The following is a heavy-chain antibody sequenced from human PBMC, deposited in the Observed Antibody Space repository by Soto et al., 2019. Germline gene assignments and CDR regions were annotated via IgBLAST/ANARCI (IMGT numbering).Heavy chain of an antibody. CDR1: GGSFSGYY. CDR2: INHSGSA. V-gene: IGHV4-34*01. D-gene: IGHD2-15*01. CDR3: TRVPRWCSGGSCYFDY. J-gene: IGHJ4*02. Sequence: QVQLQQWGAGLLKTSETLSLTCEVYGGSFSGYYWSWIRQPPGKGLEWIGEINHSGSANYNPSLKSRVTISVDTSKNQISLKLSSVTAADTAVYYCTRVPRWCSGGSCYFDYWGQGTLVTVSS.